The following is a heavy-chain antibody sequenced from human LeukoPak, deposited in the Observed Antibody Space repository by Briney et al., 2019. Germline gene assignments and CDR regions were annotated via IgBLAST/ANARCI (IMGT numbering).Heavy chain of an antibody. CDR1: GGSFSGYY. CDR2: INHSGST. V-gene: IGHV4-34*01. D-gene: IGHD3-10*01. CDR3: ARRRGTDYYGSGSPKRYNWFDP. Sequence: PSETLSLTCAVYGGSFSGYYWSWIRQPPGKGLEWIGEINHSGSTNYNPSLKSRVTISVDTSKNQFSLKLSSVTAADTAVYYCARRRGTDYYGSGSPKRYNWFDPWGQGTLVTVSS. J-gene: IGHJ5*02.